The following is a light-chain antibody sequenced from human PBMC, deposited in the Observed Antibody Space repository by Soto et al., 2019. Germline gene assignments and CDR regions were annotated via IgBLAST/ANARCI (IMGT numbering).Light chain of an antibody. Sequence: DIQMTQSPSSLSASVGDRVTVSCRASQRITRDLNWYQQKPGKAPRLLIYGASRLQSGVPSRFSASGSGTDFTLTISSLEPEDFATYYCQQSYNSPPITFGQGTRLEIK. J-gene: IGKJ5*01. CDR3: QQSYNSPPIT. CDR1: QRITRD. V-gene: IGKV1-39*01. CDR2: GAS.